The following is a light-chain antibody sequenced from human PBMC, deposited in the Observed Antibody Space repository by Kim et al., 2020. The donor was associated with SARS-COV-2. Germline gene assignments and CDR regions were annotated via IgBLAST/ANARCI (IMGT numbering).Light chain of an antibody. Sequence: GVTDTWTGSSDNNGAGDDVRWYQKRPGTAPKLLIYGNSNRASGVPDRFACSKSGTAASLAITGLQAEEEADYYCQSYDSSLSGSVFGGGTQRTVL. CDR2: GNS. V-gene: IGLV1-40*01. CDR1: SDNNGAGDD. J-gene: IGLJ3*02. CDR3: QSYDSSLSGSV.